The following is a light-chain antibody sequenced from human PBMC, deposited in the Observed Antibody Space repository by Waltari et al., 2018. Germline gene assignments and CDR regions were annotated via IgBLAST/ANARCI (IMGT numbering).Light chain of an antibody. J-gene: IGKJ2*01. CDR1: QSVSSY. Sequence: DIVMTQSPDSLAVSLGERATFNCKSSQSVSSYLAWYQQKPGQPPKLLIYWASTRESGVPDRFSGSGSGTDFTLTINSLQAEDAALYYCQQCYTTPYTFGQGTKLEIK. CDR2: WAS. CDR3: QQCYTTPYT. V-gene: IGKV4-1*01.